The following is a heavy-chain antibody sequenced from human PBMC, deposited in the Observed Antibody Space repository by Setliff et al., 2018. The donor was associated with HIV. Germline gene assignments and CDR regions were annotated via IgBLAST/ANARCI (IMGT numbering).Heavy chain of an antibody. V-gene: IGHV1-2*02. CDR1: GYTFTDHF. J-gene: IGHJ2*01. Sequence: ASVKVSCKASGYTFTDHFIHWVRQAPGQGLEWMGWINPNSGGTNYAQKFQGRVTMTRDTSISTAYMELSSLRHDDTAVYYCARGLENWYFDLWGRGTLVTVSS. CDR3: ARGLENWYFDL. CDR2: INPNSGGT. D-gene: IGHD1-1*01.